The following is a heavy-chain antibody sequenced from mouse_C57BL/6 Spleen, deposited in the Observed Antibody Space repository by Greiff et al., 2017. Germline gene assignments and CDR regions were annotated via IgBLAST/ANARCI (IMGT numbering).Heavy chain of an antibody. Sequence: VKVVESGAELVKPGASVKLSCKASGYTFTEYTIHWVKQRSGQGLEWIGWFYPGSGSIKYNEKFKDKATLTADKSSSTVYMELSRLTSEDSAVYFCARHETGHYGSSYSYFDYWGQGTTLTVSS. V-gene: IGHV1-62-2*01. CDR3: ARHETGHYGSSYSYFDY. CDR2: FYPGSGSI. CDR1: GYTFTEYT. J-gene: IGHJ2*01. D-gene: IGHD1-1*01.